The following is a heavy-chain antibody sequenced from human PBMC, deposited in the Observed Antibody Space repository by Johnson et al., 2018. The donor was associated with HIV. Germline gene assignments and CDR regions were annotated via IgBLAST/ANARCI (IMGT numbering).Heavy chain of an antibody. J-gene: IGHJ3*02. D-gene: IGHD3-22*01. V-gene: IGHV3-7*01. CDR2: IKHDGSST. CDR3: ARDAGGGRIVVDYDAFDI. CDR1: GFTFSSYW. Sequence: VQLVESGGGLVQPGGSLRLSCVASGFTFSSYWMSWVRQAPGKGLEWVANIKHDGSSTSYADSVQGRFTISRDNAKNTLYLQMNSLRAEDTAVYYCARDAGGGRIVVDYDAFDIWGQGTMVTVSS.